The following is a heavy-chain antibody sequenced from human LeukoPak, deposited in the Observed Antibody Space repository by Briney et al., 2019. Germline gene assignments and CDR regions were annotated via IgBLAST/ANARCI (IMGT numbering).Heavy chain of an antibody. CDR3: ARDSSGYYYRWFDP. CDR1: GGSFSGYY. CDR2: INHSGST. J-gene: IGHJ5*02. Sequence: SETLSLTRAVYGGSFSGYYWSWIRQPPGKGLEWIGEINHSGSTNYNPSLKSRVTISVDTSKNQFSLKLSSVTAADTAVYYCARDSSGYYYRWFDPWGQGTLVTVSS. D-gene: IGHD3-22*01. V-gene: IGHV4-34*01.